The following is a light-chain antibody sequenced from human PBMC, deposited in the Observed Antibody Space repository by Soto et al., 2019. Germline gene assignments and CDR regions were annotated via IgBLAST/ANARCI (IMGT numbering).Light chain of an antibody. CDR3: SSYTSSSTGVV. CDR1: SSDVGGYNY. J-gene: IGLJ2*01. CDR2: DVS. V-gene: IGLV2-14*01. Sequence: QSALTQPASVSGSPGQSITISCTGTSSDVGGYNYVSWYQQHPGKAPKLMIYDVSNLPSGVSNRFSGSKSGNTASLTISGLQAEDEADYYCSSYTSSSTGVVFGGGTKVTVL.